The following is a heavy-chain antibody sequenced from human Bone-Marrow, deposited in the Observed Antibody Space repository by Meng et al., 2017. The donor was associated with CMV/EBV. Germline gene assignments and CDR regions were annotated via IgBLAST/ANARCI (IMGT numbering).Heavy chain of an antibody. J-gene: IGHJ4*02. CDR2: TRNKANSYTI. V-gene: IGHV3-72*01. CDR3: ARTSAWGGYSDY. D-gene: IGHD2-21*01. Sequence: ASGFTFSDHYMDWVRQAPGKGLEWVGRTRNKANSYTIEYAASVKGRFTISRDDSKNSLYLQMNSLTTEDTAVYYCARTSAWGGYSDYWGQGTLVTVSS. CDR1: GFTFSDHY.